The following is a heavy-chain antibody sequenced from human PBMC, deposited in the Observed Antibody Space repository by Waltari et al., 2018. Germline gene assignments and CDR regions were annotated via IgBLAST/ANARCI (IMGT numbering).Heavy chain of an antibody. CDR2: LDPEDGET. V-gene: IGHV1-24*01. Sequence: QVQLVQSGAEVKKPGASVKVSCKVSGYTLTELSMHWVRQAPGKGLEWMGGLDPEDGETIYAQKFQGRVTMTEDTATDTAYMELSSLRSEDTAVYYCATDPSGSYNLDYWGQGTLVTVSS. CDR3: ATDPSGSYNLDY. J-gene: IGHJ4*02. CDR1: GYTLTELS. D-gene: IGHD1-26*01.